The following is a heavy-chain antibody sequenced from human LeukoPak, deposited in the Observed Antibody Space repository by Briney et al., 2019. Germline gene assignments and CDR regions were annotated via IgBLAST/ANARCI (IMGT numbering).Heavy chain of an antibody. J-gene: IGHJ4*02. V-gene: IGHV1-8*03. D-gene: IGHD3-16*02. CDR2: MNPNSGNT. CDR3: QRGHTRYTFYDYVWGSYRLHFDY. CDR1: GYTFTSYD. Sequence: ASVKVSCKASGYTFTSYDINWVRQAPGQGLEWMGWMNPNSGNTGYAQKFQGRGTITRNTSISKDYMELSNLRPKDKDVSYCQRGHTRYTFYDYVWGSYRLHFDYWGQGTLVTVSS.